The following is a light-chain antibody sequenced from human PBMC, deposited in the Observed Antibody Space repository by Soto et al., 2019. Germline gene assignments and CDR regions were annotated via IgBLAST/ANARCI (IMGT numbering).Light chain of an antibody. CDR1: QSISTY. V-gene: IGKV1-39*01. CDR2: TAS. J-gene: IGKJ3*01. Sequence: DIQMTQSPSSLSASIGDTVTITCRASQSISTYLNWYQQKPGKAPKVLIYTASTLQSGVPSRFSGSGSGTAFTLTISNLHPEDFATYYCQQSYSLTFGPGTKVDIK. CDR3: QQSYSLT.